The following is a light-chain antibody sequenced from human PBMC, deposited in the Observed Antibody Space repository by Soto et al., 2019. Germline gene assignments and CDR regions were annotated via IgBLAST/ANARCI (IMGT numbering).Light chain of an antibody. Sequence: QMTQSPSSLSASVGDRVIITCRADHSINNYLNWYQQKPGQVPKLLIYAASTLQSGVTSRFSGSGSGRVFTLTINSLQPEDFATYCCQQSYSTLGTFGRGTRVEI. J-gene: IGKJ1*01. CDR3: QQSYSTLGT. CDR1: HSINNY. CDR2: AAS. V-gene: IGKV1-39*01.